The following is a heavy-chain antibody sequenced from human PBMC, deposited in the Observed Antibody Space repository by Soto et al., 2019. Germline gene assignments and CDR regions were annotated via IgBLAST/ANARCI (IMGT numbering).Heavy chain of an antibody. CDR2: INAGDGGT. D-gene: IGHD3-16*01. V-gene: IGHV1-3*01. CDR3: ATYPRPSLGEHPSWLAPFDY. CDR1: GYTFTAYD. Sequence: ASVTVSCKASGYTFTAYDMHWVRQAPGQRIAWMGWINAGDGGTEYSQKLQGRVIITRDTSASTAYMELSSLRSEDTAVYYCATYPRPSLGEHPSWLAPFDYLGQGTMVTVSS. J-gene: IGHJ4*02.